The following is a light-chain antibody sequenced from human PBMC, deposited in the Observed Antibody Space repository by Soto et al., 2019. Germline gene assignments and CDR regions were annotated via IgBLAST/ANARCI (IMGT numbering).Light chain of an antibody. V-gene: IGKV1-8*01. CDR2: AAS. CDR1: QGISSY. CDR3: QHLNTYPIT. J-gene: IGKJ5*01. Sequence: AIRMTQSPSSLSASTGDRVTITCRASQGISSYLAWYQQKPGKAPKLLIYAASTLHSGVPSRFSGSGSGTDFTLTISSLQPEDFATYYCQHLNTYPITFGPGTRLEIK.